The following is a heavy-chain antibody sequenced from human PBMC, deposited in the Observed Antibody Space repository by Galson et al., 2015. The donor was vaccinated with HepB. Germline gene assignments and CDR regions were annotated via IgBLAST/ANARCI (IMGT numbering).Heavy chain of an antibody. CDR1: GGTFSSYA. CDR3: ARVLAAAGHIDY. V-gene: IGHV1-69*01. CDR2: IIPIFGIA. Sequence: VKVSCKASGGTFSSYAISWVRQAPGQGLEWMGGIIPIFGIANYAQKFQGRVTITADESTSTAYMELSSLRSEDTAVYYCARVLAAAGHIDYWGQGTLVTVSS. J-gene: IGHJ4*02. D-gene: IGHD6-13*01.